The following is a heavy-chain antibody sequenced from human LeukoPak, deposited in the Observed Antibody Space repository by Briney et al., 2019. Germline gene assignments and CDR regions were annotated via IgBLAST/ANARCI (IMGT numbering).Heavy chain of an antibody. CDR1: GFTFSSYA. Sequence: GGSLRLSCAASGFTFSSYAMHWVRQAPGKGLEWVAVISYDGSNKYYADSVKGRFTISRDNSKNTLYLQMNSLRAEDTAVYYCAREGGNYYMDVWGKGTTVTVSS. D-gene: IGHD1-26*01. V-gene: IGHV3-30*04. CDR2: ISYDGSNK. CDR3: AREGGNYYMDV. J-gene: IGHJ6*03.